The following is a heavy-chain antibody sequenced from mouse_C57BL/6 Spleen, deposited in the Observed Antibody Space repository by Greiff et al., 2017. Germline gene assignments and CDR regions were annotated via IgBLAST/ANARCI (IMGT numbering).Heavy chain of an antibody. CDR2: IDPETGGT. D-gene: IGHD1-1*01. CDR3: TRGSVGRAMDY. Sequence: QVQLQQSGAELVRPGASVTLSCKASGYTFTDYEMHWVKQTPVHGLEWIGAIDPETGGTAYNQKFKGKAILTADKSSSTAYMELRSLTSEDSAVYYCTRGSVGRAMDYWGQGTSVTVSS. J-gene: IGHJ4*01. CDR1: GYTFTDYE. V-gene: IGHV1-15*01.